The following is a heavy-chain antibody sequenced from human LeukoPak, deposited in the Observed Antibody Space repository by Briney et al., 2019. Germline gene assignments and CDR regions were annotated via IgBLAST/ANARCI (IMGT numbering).Heavy chain of an antibody. CDR1: GFTFSNAW. CDR3: ARDCGSDCSQAFDI. J-gene: IGHJ3*02. V-gene: IGHV3-7*05. CDR2: IKQDATQK. D-gene: IGHD2-21*02. Sequence: PGGSLRLSCAASGFTFSNAWMSWVRQAPGKGLEWVADIKQDATQKYYVDSVEGRFTISRDNAKNSLYLQMNSLRVEDTAVYYCARDCGSDCSQAFDIWGQGTMVTVSS.